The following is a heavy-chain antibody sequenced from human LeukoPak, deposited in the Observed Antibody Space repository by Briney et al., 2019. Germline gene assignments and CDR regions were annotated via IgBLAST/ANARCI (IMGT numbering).Heavy chain of an antibody. J-gene: IGHJ4*02. D-gene: IGHD3-22*01. CDR2: ISGSGSVT. V-gene: IGHV3-23*01. Sequence: PGGSLRLSCAASGFTFSNYAMSWVRQAPGKGLEWVSTISGSGSVTHYEDSVKGRFTISRDNSKNTVYLQMNSLRAEDTAVYYCAKYLSGSFDYWGQGTLVTVSS. CDR3: AKYLSGSFDY. CDR1: GFTFSNYA.